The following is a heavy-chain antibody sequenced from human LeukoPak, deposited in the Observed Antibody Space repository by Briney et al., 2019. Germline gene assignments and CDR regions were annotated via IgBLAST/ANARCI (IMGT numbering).Heavy chain of an antibody. Sequence: GGSLRLSCAASGFTFSSYAMSWVRQAPGKGLEWVSAISGSGGSTYYADSVKGRFTISRDNSKNTLYLQMNSLRAEDTAVYYCRYSYGGYNFDYWGQGTLVTVSS. D-gene: IGHD5-18*01. J-gene: IGHJ4*02. CDR2: ISGSGGST. CDR3: RYSYGGYNFDY. V-gene: IGHV3-23*01. CDR1: GFTFSSYA.